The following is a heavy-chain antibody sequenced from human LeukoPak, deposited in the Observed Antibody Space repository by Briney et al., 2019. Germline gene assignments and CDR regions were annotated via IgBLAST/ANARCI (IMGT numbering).Heavy chain of an antibody. V-gene: IGHV4-4*07. CDR2: IHTSGST. Sequence: PSETLSLTCTVSGVSISSFYWSRIWQPAGKGLEWIGRIHTSGSTNYNPSLKSRVTMSADTSKKQFTLNLRSVTAADTAVYYCAREISTLFGVVTMRFDPWSQGTLVIVSS. J-gene: IGHJ5*02. CDR1: GVSISSFY. CDR3: AREISTLFGVVTMRFDP. D-gene: IGHD3-3*01.